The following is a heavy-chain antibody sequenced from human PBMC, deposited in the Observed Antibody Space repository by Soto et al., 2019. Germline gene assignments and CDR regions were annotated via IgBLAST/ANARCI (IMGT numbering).Heavy chain of an antibody. CDR2: IYYTGNT. Sequence: QLQLQESGPGLVKPSETLSLTCSASGCSVSSSSYYWGWIRQPPGKGLEWLGSIYYTGNTFQNPSLTSRVSISIDTSKNQFSLKVRSVTVADTAVYYCASEVSSTDGMDVWGQGTTVIVSS. CDR1: GCSVSSSSYY. V-gene: IGHV4-39*02. D-gene: IGHD2-2*01. CDR3: ASEVSSTDGMDV. J-gene: IGHJ6*02.